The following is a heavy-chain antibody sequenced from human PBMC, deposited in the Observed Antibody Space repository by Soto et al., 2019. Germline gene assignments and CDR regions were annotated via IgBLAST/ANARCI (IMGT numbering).Heavy chain of an antibody. V-gene: IGHV5-51*01. CDR1: GYSFTSYW. J-gene: IGHJ3*02. CDR3: ERHCRGQECLPYYYDSSGYYYDAFDI. Sequence: GESLKISCKGSGYSFTSYWIGWVRQMPGKGLEWMGIIYPGDSDTRYSPSFQGQVTISADKSISTAYLQWSSLKASDTAMYYCERHCRGQECLPYYYDSSGYYYDAFDIWGQGIMVTVSS. D-gene: IGHD3-22*01. CDR2: IYPGDSDT.